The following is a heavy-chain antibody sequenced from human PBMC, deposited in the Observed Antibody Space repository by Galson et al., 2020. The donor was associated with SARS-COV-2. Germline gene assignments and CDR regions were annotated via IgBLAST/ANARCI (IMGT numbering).Heavy chain of an antibody. CDR1: GFTFSSYG. J-gene: IGHJ4*02. V-gene: IGHV3-33*06. CDR3: AKDAYGGKAHLDY. D-gene: IGHD2-15*01. Sequence: GGSLRLSCAASGFTFSSYGMHWVRQAPGKGLEWVAVIWYDGSNKYYADSVKGRFTISRDNSKNTLYLQMNSLRAEDTAVYYCAKDAYGGKAHLDYWGQGTLVTVSS. CDR2: IWYDGSNK.